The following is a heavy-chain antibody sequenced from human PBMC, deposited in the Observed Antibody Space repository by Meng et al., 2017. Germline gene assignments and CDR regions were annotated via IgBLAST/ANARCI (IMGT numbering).Heavy chain of an antibody. J-gene: IGHJ1*01. CDR2: ISYDGSNK. Sequence: LGGYGGGVVHPGRSLRLACAASGFTFSSYAMHWVRQAPGKGLEWVAVISYDGSNKYYADSVKGRFTISRDNSKNTLYLQMNSLRAEDTAVYYCATDSGSYYEAEYFQHWGQGTLVTVSS. CDR1: GFTFSSYA. V-gene: IGHV3-30*01. CDR3: ATDSGSYYEAEYFQH. D-gene: IGHD1-26*01.